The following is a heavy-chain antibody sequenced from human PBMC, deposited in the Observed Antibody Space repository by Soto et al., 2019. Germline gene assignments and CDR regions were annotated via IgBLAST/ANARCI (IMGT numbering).Heavy chain of an antibody. CDR3: ARDLSIGGSYWDFDY. CDR2: ISPGGSTI. D-gene: IGHD1-26*01. CDR1: GFILSSYE. Sequence: GGSLRLSCAASGFILSSYEMNWVRQAPGKGLEWVSYISPGGSTIYYADSVKGRFTISRDNAKNSLYLQMNGLRAEDTAVYYCARDLSIGGSYWDFDYWGQGTLVTVSS. J-gene: IGHJ4*02. V-gene: IGHV3-48*03.